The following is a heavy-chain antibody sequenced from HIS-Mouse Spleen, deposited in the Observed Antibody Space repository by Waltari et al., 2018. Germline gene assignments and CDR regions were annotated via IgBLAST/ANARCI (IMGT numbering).Heavy chain of an antibody. CDR3: AREIPYSSSWYDWYFDL. D-gene: IGHD6-13*01. J-gene: IGHJ2*01. V-gene: IGHV4-39*07. CDR2: IYYSGST. CDR1: GGPISSSIYY. Sequence: QLQLQASCPGLVKPSETLSLTCTVAGGPISSSIYYCRGIRQPPGKGLEWIGSIYYSGSTYSNPSLKSRVTISVDTSKNQFSLKLSSVTAADTAVYYCAREIPYSSSWYDWYFDLWGRGTLVTVSS.